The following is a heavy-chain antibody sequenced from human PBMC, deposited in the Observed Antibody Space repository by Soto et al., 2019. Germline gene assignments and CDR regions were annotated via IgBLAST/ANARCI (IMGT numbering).Heavy chain of an antibody. CDR2: IIPILGIA. Sequence: QVQLVQSGAEVKKPGSSVKVSCKASGGTFSSYTISWVRQAPGQGLEWMGRIIPILGIANYAQKFQGRVTITADNSTSTAYMELSSLRSEDTAVYYCAREGQCSSTSCYYYYGMDVWGQGTTVTVSS. CDR1: GGTFSSYT. J-gene: IGHJ6*02. D-gene: IGHD2-2*01. V-gene: IGHV1-69*08. CDR3: AREGQCSSTSCYYYYGMDV.